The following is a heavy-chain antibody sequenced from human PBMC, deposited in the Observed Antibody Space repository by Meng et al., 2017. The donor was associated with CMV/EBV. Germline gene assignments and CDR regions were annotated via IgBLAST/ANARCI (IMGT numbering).Heavy chain of an antibody. V-gene: IGHV3-23*01. D-gene: IGHD6-19*01. J-gene: IGHJ4*02. CDR1: GFTFSSYA. CDR3: AKGIAVAGPPFDY. CDR2: ISGNGGST. Sequence: CAASGFTFSSYAMSWVRQAPGKGLGWVSAISGNGGSTYYTDSVKGRFTIYRDNSKNTLYLQMNSLRAEDTAVYYCAKGIAVAGPPFDYWGQGTLVTVSS.